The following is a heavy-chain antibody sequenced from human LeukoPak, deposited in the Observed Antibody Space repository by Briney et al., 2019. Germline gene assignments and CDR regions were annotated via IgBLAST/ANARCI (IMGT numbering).Heavy chain of an antibody. CDR1: GGSISSYY. CDR2: IYYSGST. Sequence: SETLSLTCTVSGGSISSYYWSWIRQPPGKGLEWIGYIYYSGSTNYNPSLKSRVTISVDTSKNQFSLKLSSVTAADTAVYYCARLKSTRRCFDYWGRGTLVTVSS. V-gene: IGHV4-59*08. J-gene: IGHJ4*02. CDR3: ARLKSTRRCFDY.